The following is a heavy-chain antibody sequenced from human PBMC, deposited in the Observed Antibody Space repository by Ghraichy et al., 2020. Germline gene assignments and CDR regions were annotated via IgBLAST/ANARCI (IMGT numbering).Heavy chain of an antibody. Sequence: SETLSLTCAVYGGSFSDYDWTWIRQPPGKGLEWIGEINDSGSIDYNASLKSRVSISLDTSKNQFSLKLSSVTAADTAVSFCARVVFSKNWTLVHWFDPWGQGTLVIVSS. CDR3: ARVVFSKNWTLVHWFDP. J-gene: IGHJ5*02. D-gene: IGHD1-1*01. CDR2: INDSGSI. CDR1: GGSFSDYD. V-gene: IGHV4-34*01.